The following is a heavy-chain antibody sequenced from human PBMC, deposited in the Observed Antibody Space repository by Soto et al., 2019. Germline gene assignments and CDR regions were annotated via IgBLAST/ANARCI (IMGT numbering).Heavy chain of an antibody. Sequence: QVRLQESGPGLVRPSETLSLTCTVSGASLTSGSYYWSWVRQPPGKGLEWIAYIYRSGSTNYNPSLKSRATISVDTSKNQFSLRLTSVTPADTAMYYCARWKYSYADLPGDWFDSWGQGTLVTVSS. CDR2: IYRSGST. V-gene: IGHV4-61*01. CDR3: ARWKYSYADLPGDWFDS. J-gene: IGHJ5*01. D-gene: IGHD3-16*01. CDR1: GASLTSGSYY.